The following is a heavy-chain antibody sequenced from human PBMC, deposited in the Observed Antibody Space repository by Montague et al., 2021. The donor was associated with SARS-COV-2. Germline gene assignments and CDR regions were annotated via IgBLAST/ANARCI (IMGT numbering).Heavy chain of an antibody. CDR1: DFIFGNYD. Sequence: SLRLSCAASDFIFGNYDMNWVRQAPGKGPEWVSGITGSGRTTYYAESVQGRFTLSRDNSKNTLSLQMNGLRAEDTAVYYCAKGRRMTRQGAIVTDLEDYSVLGVWGQGTTGTVSS. CDR2: ITGSGRTT. J-gene: IGHJ6*02. D-gene: IGHD5-18*01. CDR3: AKGRRMTRQGAIVTDLEDYSVLGV. V-gene: IGHV3-23*01.